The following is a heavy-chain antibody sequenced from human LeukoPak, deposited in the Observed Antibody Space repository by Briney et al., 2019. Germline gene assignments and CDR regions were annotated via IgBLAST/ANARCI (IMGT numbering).Heavy chain of an antibody. V-gene: IGHV3-11*01. CDR2: ISPSGTDI. Sequence: PGGSLRLSCAVSGFTFTDTYMTWIRQAPGKGLESLSYISPSGTDISYADSVKGRFTISRDNAKNSLYLQMNSLRAEDTAVYYCTSRIAAAGTAGPYYYYYYYMDVWGKGTTVTISS. CDR3: TSRIAAAGTAGPYYYYYYYMDV. CDR1: GFTFTDTY. D-gene: IGHD6-13*01. J-gene: IGHJ6*03.